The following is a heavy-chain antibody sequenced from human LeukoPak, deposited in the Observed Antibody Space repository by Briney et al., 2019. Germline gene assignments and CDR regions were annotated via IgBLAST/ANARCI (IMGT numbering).Heavy chain of an antibody. V-gene: IGHV1-2*02. CDR1: GYTFTGYY. CDR3: ARDRYCSGGSCYFTDDY. D-gene: IGHD2-15*01. Sequence: GASVKVSCKASGYTFTGYYMHWVRQAPGQGLEWMGWINPNSGGTYSAQKFQGRVTMTRDTSIRTAYMELSRLRSDDTAVYYCARDRYCSGGSCYFTDDYWGQGTLVTVSS. CDR2: INPNSGGT. J-gene: IGHJ4*02.